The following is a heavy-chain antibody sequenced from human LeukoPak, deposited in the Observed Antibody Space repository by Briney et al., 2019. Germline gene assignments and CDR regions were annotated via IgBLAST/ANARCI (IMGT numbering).Heavy chain of an antibody. CDR1: GFTFSTYG. CDR3: ARDPNWGSGY. CDR2: IGLSDDST. V-gene: IGHV3-23*01. J-gene: IGHJ4*02. D-gene: IGHD7-27*01. Sequence: GGSLRLSCAASGFTFSTYGMIWVRQAPGKGLECVSTIGLSDDSTNHADSVKGRFTVSRDNSKNTLYLLMNSLRAEDTARYYCARDPNWGSGYWGQGTLVTVSS.